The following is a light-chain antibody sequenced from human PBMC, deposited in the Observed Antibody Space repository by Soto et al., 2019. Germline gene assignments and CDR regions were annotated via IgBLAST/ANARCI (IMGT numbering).Light chain of an antibody. Sequence: QSALTQPASVSGSPGQSITISCTGTSSDVGGYNYVSWYQQHPGKAPKLMIYDVSNRPSGVSNRFSGSKSGNTASLTISGLQAEDEADYYCSSYTSRSTLYFFGTGTKVTVL. CDR3: SSYTSRSTLYF. V-gene: IGLV2-14*01. J-gene: IGLJ1*01. CDR1: SSDVGGYNY. CDR2: DVS.